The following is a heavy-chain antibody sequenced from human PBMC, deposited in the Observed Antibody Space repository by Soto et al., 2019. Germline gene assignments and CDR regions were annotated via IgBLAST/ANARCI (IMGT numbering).Heavy chain of an antibody. CDR1: GITFSSYA. Sequence: GGSLRLSCAASGITFSSYAMTWVRQAPGKGLEWVSTVTASGGGTFYANSVKGRFTISRDNSRNTLHLQMSSLRVEDTALYYCAKALVPALTAKFGYWGQGTLVTVSS. CDR2: VTASGGGT. J-gene: IGHJ4*02. V-gene: IGHV3-23*01. CDR3: AKALVPALTAKFGY. D-gene: IGHD5-18*01.